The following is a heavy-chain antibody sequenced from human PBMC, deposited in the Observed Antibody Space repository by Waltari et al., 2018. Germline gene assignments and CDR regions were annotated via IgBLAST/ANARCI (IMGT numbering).Heavy chain of an antibody. J-gene: IGHJ2*01. Sequence: QVQLLQSGPGLVKPSETLSLTCTVSDGPLSIFYWTWVRQPPGKGPEWIGCISTTGGTKYNPCLQSRVSFSVDTSKNQFSLRLTSVTAADTALYYCARDTGGWYYDVWGRGSLVTVSA. CDR1: DGPLSIFY. D-gene: IGHD3-10*01. CDR3: ARDTGGWYYDV. V-gene: IGHV4-59*01. CDR2: ISTTGGT.